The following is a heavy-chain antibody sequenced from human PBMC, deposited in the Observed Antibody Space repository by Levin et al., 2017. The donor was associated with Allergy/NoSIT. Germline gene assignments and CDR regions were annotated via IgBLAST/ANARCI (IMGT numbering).Heavy chain of an antibody. CDR1: GGSISSYY. Sequence: SETLSLTCTVSGGSISSYYWSWIRQPPGKGLEWIGYIYYSGSTNYNPSLKSRVTISVDTSKNQFSLKLSSVTAADTAVYYCARHLRGYDYDYWGQGTLVTVSS. J-gene: IGHJ4*02. CDR3: ARHLRGYDYDY. V-gene: IGHV4-59*08. CDR2: IYYSGST. D-gene: IGHD5-12*01.